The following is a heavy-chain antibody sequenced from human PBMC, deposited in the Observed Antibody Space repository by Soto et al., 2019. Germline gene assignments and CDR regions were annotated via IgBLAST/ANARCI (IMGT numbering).Heavy chain of an antibody. Sequence: PGGSLRLSCAASGFTFRIYSMHWVRQAPGKGLEWVAVIWYDGSNKYYADSVKGRFTISRDNSKNTLYLQMNSLRAEDTAVYYCARDLGYYDSSGHWGQGTLVTVSS. J-gene: IGHJ4*02. D-gene: IGHD3-22*01. V-gene: IGHV3-33*01. CDR2: IWYDGSNK. CDR1: GFTFRIYS. CDR3: ARDLGYYDSSGH.